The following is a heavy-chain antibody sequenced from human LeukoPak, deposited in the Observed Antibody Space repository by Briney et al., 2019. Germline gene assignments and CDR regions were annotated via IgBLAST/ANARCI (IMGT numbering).Heavy chain of an antibody. V-gene: IGHV1-18*01. D-gene: IGHD3-22*01. CDR3: ARDHQWLFKGWFDP. CDR2: ISAYNGNT. Sequence: ASVKVSCKASGYTFTSYGISWVRQAPGQGLEWMGWISAYNGNTNYAQKLQGRVTMTTDTSTSTAYMELRSLRSDDTAVYYCARDHQWLFKGWFDPWGQGTLVPVSS. CDR1: GYTFTSYG. J-gene: IGHJ5*02.